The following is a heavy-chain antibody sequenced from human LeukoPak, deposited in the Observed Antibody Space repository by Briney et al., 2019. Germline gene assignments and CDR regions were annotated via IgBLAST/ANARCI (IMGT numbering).Heavy chain of an antibody. J-gene: IGHJ4*02. CDR1: GFTLSNHA. CDR2: ISGSGAMT. Sequence: PGGSLRLSCAAFGFTLSNHAMIWVRQAPGKGLEWVSSISGSGAMTYYADSVKGRFTISRDNAMDRLYLQMNSLRADDTAVYYCVKDRVDGSGSQFDSWGQGSLVIVSS. D-gene: IGHD3-10*01. CDR3: VKDRVDGSGSQFDS. V-gene: IGHV3-23*01.